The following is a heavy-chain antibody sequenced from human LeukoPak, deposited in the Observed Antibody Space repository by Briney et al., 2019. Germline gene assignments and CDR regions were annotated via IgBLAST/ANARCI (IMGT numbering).Heavy chain of an antibody. J-gene: IGHJ5*02. Sequence: ASVKVSCKASGYTFTSYDINWVRQATGQGLEWMGWMNPNSGNKGYAQKFQGRVTMTRNTSISTAYMELSSLRSEDTAVYYCARRLWGGYCSGGSCLGFDPWGQGTLVTVSS. CDR1: GYTFTSYD. CDR2: MNPNSGNK. V-gene: IGHV1-8*01. D-gene: IGHD2-15*01. CDR3: ARRLWGGYCSGGSCLGFDP.